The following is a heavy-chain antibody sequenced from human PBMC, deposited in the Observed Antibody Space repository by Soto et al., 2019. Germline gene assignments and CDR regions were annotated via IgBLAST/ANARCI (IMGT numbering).Heavy chain of an antibody. J-gene: IGHJ1*01. Sequence: SETLSLTCTVSGGSISSYYWSWIRQPPGKGLEWIGYIYYSGSTNYNPSLKSRVTISVDTSKNQFSLKLSSVTAADTAVYYCAIGTAMRRKYYDILTGYSAEYFQHWGQGTLVTVSS. CDR1: GGSISSYY. CDR2: IYYSGST. D-gene: IGHD3-9*01. V-gene: IGHV4-59*01. CDR3: AIGTAMRRKYYDILTGYSAEYFQH.